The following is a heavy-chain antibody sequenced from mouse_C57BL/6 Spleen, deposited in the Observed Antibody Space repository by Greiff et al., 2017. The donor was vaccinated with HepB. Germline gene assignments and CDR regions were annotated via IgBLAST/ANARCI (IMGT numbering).Heavy chain of an antibody. D-gene: IGHD2-14*01. CDR3: ARLGHPLQMDD. Sequence: QVQLQQPGAELVRPGSSVKLSCKASGYTFTSYWMHWVKQRPIQGLEWIGNIDPSDSETHYNQKFKDKATLTVDKSSSTAYMQLSSLTSDDSAVYYCARLGHPLQMDDWGQGTSVTVSS. CDR1: GYTFTSYW. CDR2: IDPSDSET. J-gene: IGHJ4*01. V-gene: IGHV1-52*01.